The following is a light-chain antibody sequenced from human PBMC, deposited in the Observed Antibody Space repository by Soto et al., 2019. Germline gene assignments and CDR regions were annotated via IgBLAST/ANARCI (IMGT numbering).Light chain of an antibody. CDR1: QDIRNR. Sequence: DIHMTQSLSSLSASIGERVIITFQASQDIRNRLNWYQQKPGKAPKLLIYSASDLEIGVPSRFSGSGSGTYFTLIIRSLQPEDVATYYCQQYDSLPPWAFGQGTKVDIK. V-gene: IGKV1-33*01. CDR2: SAS. CDR3: QQYDSLPPWA. J-gene: IGKJ1*01.